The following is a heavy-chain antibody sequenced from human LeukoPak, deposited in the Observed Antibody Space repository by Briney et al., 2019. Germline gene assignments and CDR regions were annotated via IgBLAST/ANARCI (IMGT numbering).Heavy chain of an antibody. Sequence: ASVKVSCKASGGTFSSYAISWVRQAPGQGLEWMGGIIPIFGTANYAQKFQGRVTITADESTSTAYMELSSLRSEDTAVYYCAREPIPRRGIYRDWFDPWGQGTLVTVSS. CDR2: IIPIFGTA. J-gene: IGHJ5*02. CDR1: GGTFSSYA. V-gene: IGHV1-69*13. CDR3: AREPIPRRGIYRDWFDP. D-gene: IGHD6-13*01.